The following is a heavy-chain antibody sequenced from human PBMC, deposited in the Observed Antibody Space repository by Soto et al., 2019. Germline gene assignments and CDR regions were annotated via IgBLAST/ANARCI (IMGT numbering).Heavy chain of an antibody. J-gene: IGHJ4*02. CDR3: ARGGGSCSTSCYTHLYYFDY. V-gene: IGHV1-69*06. CDR2: IIPIFGTA. Sequence: SVKVSCKASGGTFSSYAISWVRQAPGQGLEWMGGIIPIFGTANYAQKFQGRVTITADKSTSTAYMELSSLRSEDTAVYYCARGGGSCSTSCYTHLYYFDYWGQGTLVTVSS. CDR1: GGTFSSYA. D-gene: IGHD2-2*02.